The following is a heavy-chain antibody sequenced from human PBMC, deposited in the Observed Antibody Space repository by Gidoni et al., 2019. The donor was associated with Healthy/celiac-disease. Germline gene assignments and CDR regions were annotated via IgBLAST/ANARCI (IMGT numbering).Heavy chain of an antibody. CDR1: GGSISSSSYY. CDR2: IYYSGST. CDR3: ARHVFSATYGIAVAQGGSNWFDP. V-gene: IGHV4-39*01. Sequence: QLQLQESGPGLVKPSETLSLTCTVSGGSISSSSYYWGWIRQPPGKGLEWIGSIYYSGSTYYNPSLKSRVTISVDTSKNQFSLKLSSVTAADTAVYYCARHVFSATYGIAVAQGGSNWFDPWGQGTLVTVSS. D-gene: IGHD6-19*01. J-gene: IGHJ5*02.